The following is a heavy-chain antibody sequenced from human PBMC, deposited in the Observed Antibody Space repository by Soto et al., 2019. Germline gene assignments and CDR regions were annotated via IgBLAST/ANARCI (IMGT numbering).Heavy chain of an antibody. J-gene: IGHJ5*02. CDR2: IKSKNDGETT. CDR1: GFTFYTAW. CDR3: VTDTRGS. V-gene: IGHV3-15*07. D-gene: IGHD3-3*01. Sequence: EVQLVESGGDLVKPGGSLRLSCAASGFTFYTAWLNWVRQAPGKGLEWVGHIKSKNDGETTDYAAPVKGRFTISRDDSINTLYLQMNSPKTDDTAVYYCVTDTRGSWGQGTLVTVSS.